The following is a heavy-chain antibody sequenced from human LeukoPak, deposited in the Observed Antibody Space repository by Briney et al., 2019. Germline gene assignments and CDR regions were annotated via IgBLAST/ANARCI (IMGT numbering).Heavy chain of an antibody. CDR3: AKEQSPPYYYYMDV. V-gene: IGHV3-30*02. D-gene: IGHD6-19*01. Sequence: PGGSLRLSCAASGFTFSSYGMHWVRQAPGKGLEWVAFIRYDGSNEYYADSVKGRFTISRDNSKNTLYLQMNSLRAEDTAVYYCAKEQSPPYYYYMDVWGKGTTVTISS. J-gene: IGHJ6*03. CDR1: GFTFSSYG. CDR2: IRYDGSNE.